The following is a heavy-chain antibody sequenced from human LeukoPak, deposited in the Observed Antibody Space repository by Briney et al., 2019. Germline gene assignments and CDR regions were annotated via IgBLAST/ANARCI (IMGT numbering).Heavy chain of an antibody. CDR2: INWNGGSI. V-gene: IGHV3-20*01. Sequence: GGSLRLSCAASGFTFDDYGMSWVRQAPGKGLEWVSGINWNGGSIGYADSVKGRFTISRDNAKNSLYLQMNSLRAEDTALYHCAREKYSSSSDQNWFDPWGQGTLVTVSS. CDR1: GFTFDDYG. D-gene: IGHD6-6*01. J-gene: IGHJ5*02. CDR3: AREKYSSSSDQNWFDP.